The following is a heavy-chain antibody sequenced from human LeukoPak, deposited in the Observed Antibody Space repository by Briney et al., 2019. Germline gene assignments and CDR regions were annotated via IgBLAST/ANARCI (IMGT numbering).Heavy chain of an antibody. CDR3: ATLQLWLIRDPMDV. Sequence: GGSLRLSCAASGFTFSSYRMNWVRQAPGKGLEWVSSISSSSSYIYYADSVKGRFTISRDNAKNSLYLQMNSLRAEDSAVYYCATLQLWLIRDPMDVWGKGTTVTVSS. CDR2: ISSSSSYI. V-gene: IGHV3-21*06. CDR1: GFTFSSYR. D-gene: IGHD5-18*01. J-gene: IGHJ6*03.